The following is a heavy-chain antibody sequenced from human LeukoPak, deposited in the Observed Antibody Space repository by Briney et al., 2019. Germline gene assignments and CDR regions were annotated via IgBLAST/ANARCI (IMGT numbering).Heavy chain of an antibody. CDR2: ISGSGGST. J-gene: IGHJ4*02. D-gene: IGHD5-24*01. V-gene: IGHV3-23*01. CDR3: ARDQGWLPDY. CDR1: GFTFSSYA. Sequence: GGSLRLSCAASGFTFSSYAMSWVRQAPGKGLEWVSAISGSGGSTYYADSVKGRFTISRDNAKNSLYLQMSSLRAEDTAVYYCARDQGWLPDYWGQGTLVTVSS.